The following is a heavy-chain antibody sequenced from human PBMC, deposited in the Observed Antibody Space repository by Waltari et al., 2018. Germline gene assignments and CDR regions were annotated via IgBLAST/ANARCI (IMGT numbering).Heavy chain of an antibody. J-gene: IGHJ6*02. V-gene: IGHV3-33*01. Sequence: QEQLVESGGGVVQPGRSLRLSCTASGFTFRGYGMHWVRQAPGKGLEWVAVIWYDGSEKYYADSVKGRFIISRDNSNNTLHLQMNSLRAEDTAVYYCARPRGGNVYDMEVWGQGTPVTVSS. CDR2: IWYDGSEK. CDR1: GFTFRGYG. D-gene: IGHD2-15*01. CDR3: ARPRGGNVYDMEV.